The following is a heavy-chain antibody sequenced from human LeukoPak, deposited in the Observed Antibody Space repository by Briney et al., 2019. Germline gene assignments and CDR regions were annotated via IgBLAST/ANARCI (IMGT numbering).Heavy chain of an antibody. J-gene: IGHJ4*02. CDR2: IYYSGST. CDR3: ARVSKRAIITPLFDY. CDR1: GGSISSYY. Sequence: SETLSLTCTVSGGSISSYYWRWIRQPPGKGLEWIGYIYYSGSTNYNPSLKSRVTISVDTSKKQFSLKLSSVTAADTAVYYCARVSKRAIITPLFDYWGQGTLVTVSS. V-gene: IGHV4-59*01. D-gene: IGHD5-24*01.